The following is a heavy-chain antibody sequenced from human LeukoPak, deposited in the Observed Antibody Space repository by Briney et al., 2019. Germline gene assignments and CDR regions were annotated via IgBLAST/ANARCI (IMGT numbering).Heavy chain of an antibody. CDR2: IRYDGSNK. D-gene: IGHD5-18*01. CDR1: GFTFSSYG. CDR3: AKGFGYSYGLGD. Sequence: GGSLRLSCAASGFTFSSYGMHWVRQAPGKGLEWVAFIRYDGSNKYYADSVKGRFTISRDNSKNTLYLQMNSLRAEDTAVYYCAKGFGYSYGLGDWGQGTLVTVSS. V-gene: IGHV3-30*02. J-gene: IGHJ4*02.